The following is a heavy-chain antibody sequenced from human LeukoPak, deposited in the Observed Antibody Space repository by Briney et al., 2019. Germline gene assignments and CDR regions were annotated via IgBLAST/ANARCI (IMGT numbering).Heavy chain of an antibody. V-gene: IGHV3-30*03. CDR2: ISYDGSNK. Sequence: PGGSLRLSCAASGFTFSSYGMHWVRQAPGKGLEWVAVISYDGSNKYYADSVKGRFTISRDNAKNSLYLQMNSLRAEDTAVYYCARVRGDSPHDAFDIWGQGTMVTVSS. CDR1: GFTFSSYG. J-gene: IGHJ3*02. D-gene: IGHD7-27*01. CDR3: ARVRGDSPHDAFDI.